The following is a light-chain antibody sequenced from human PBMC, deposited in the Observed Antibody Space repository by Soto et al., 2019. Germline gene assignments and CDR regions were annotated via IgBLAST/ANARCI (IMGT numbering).Light chain of an antibody. V-gene: IGKV3-20*01. CDR3: QQYGSSWT. Sequence: IFLTQYPCSLSLSPVELATLSWRAGHSVISSYLAWYQQKPGQSPRLLIYGASSRATGIPDRFSGSGSGTDFTLTISSLEPEDFGVYYCQQYGSSWTFGQGTKVDIK. J-gene: IGKJ1*01. CDR1: HSVISSY. CDR2: GAS.